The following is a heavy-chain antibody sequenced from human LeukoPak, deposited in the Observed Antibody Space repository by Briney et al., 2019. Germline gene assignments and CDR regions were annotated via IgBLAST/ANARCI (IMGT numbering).Heavy chain of an antibody. CDR2: IIPIFGTA. D-gene: IGHD2-2*01. Sequence: AASVKVSCKASGGTFSSYAISWVRRAPGQGLEWMGGIIPIFGTANYAQKFQGRVTITTDESTSTAYMELSSLRSEDTAVYYCARDWGHCSSTSCYLHYMDVWGKGTTVTVSS. J-gene: IGHJ6*03. CDR1: GGTFSSYA. CDR3: ARDWGHCSSTSCYLHYMDV. V-gene: IGHV1-69*05.